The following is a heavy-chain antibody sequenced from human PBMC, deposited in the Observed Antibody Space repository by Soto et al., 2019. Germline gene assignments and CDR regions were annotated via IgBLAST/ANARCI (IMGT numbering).Heavy chain of an antibody. V-gene: IGHV4-34*01. Sequence: PSETLSLSCAVYGGSFSGYYGSWIRQPPGKGLEWIGEIDHSGSTNYNPSLKSRVTISVDTSKNQFSLKLSSVTAAYTAVYYCEGFNYYCCRDVWGKGTTVTVSS. CDR3: EGFNYYCCRDV. CDR1: GGSFSGYY. J-gene: IGHJ6*03. CDR2: IDHSGST.